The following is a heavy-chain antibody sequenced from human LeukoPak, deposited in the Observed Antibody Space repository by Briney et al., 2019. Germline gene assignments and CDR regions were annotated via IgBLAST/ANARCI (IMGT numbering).Heavy chain of an antibody. CDR2: NSGSGGST. V-gene: IGHV3-23*01. CDR1: GFTFSTYD. J-gene: IGHJ4*02. D-gene: IGHD6-19*01. Sequence: PGGSLRLSCAASGFTFSTYDMTWVRRAPGKGLEWVSSNSGSGGSTYYADSVKGRFTTSRDDSKNTLYLQMNGLRAEDTAVYYCAKDLAAVPGNKYFAYWGQGTLVTVSS. CDR3: AKDLAAVPGNKYFAY.